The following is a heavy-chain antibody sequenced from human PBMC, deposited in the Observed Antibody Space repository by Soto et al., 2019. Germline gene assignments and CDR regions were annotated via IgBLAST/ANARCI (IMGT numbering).Heavy chain of an antibody. J-gene: IGHJ4*02. Sequence: EVQLVESGGGLVQPGGSLRLSCAASGFTFSNYDMHWVRQVTGKGLGWVSTIGTAGDTYYPCSVKGRFTISRENAKNSLYLKMNSLRAEDTAVYYCARGRLISLYYFDYWGQGTLVTVSS. D-gene: IGHD2-15*01. CDR3: ARGRLISLYYFDY. CDR1: GFTFSNYD. V-gene: IGHV3-13*01. CDR2: IGTAGDT.